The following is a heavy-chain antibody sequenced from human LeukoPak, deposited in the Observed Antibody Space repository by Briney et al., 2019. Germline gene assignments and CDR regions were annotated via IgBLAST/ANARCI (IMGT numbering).Heavy chain of an antibody. J-gene: IGHJ4*02. CDR2: VYNSGAT. CDR1: GVSIGSHY. V-gene: IGHV4-59*11. CDR3: ARDAY. Sequence: SETLSLTCTVSGVSIGSHYWSWVRQSPGKGLEWVGGVYNSGATAYNPSLTGRVTISVDTSKNQYSLNLRSVTAADAAVYYCARDAYWGQGILVTVSS.